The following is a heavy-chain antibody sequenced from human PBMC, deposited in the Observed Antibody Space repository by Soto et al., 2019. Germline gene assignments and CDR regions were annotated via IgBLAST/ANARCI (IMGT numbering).Heavy chain of an antibody. CDR2: VNPGSGNT. CDR3: ARVSMYSWNDH. V-gene: IGHV1-8*01. Sequence: QVQLRQSGAEIKRPGASVKVSCEASGYIFTTQDINWVRQASGQGLEWLGCVNPGSGNTVYAQKFHGRVTMTRDTSLSTAYMELSSLSSDDTAVYYSARVSMYSWNDHWGQGTVVTVSS. CDR1: GYIFTTQD. J-gene: IGHJ5*02.